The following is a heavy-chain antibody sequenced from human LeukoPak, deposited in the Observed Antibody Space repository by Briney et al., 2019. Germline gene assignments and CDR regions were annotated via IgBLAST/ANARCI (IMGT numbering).Heavy chain of an antibody. D-gene: IGHD3-3*01. CDR1: GYTFTSNY. V-gene: IGHV1-46*01. J-gene: IGHJ4*02. Sequence: GASVKVSCKASGYTFTSNYIHWVRQAPGQGLEWMGVINPSGGSTSYAQKFQGRVTMTRDTSTSTVYMELSSLRSEDTAVYYCARDLEEYDFWSGYYGYWGQGTLVTVSS. CDR2: INPSGGST. CDR3: ARDLEEYDFWSGYYGY.